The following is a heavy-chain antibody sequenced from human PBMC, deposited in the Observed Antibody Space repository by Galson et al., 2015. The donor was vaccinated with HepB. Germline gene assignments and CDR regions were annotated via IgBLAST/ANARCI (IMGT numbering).Heavy chain of an antibody. V-gene: IGHV3-49*03. D-gene: IGHD3-22*01. J-gene: IGHJ3*02. CDR3: TRDHSITMIVVVPRDDAFDI. CDR1: GFTFGDYA. Sequence: SLRLSCAASGFTFGDYAMSWFRQAPGKGLEWVGFIRSKAYGGTTEYAASVKGRFTISRDDSKSIAYLQMNSLKTEDTAVYYCTRDHSITMIVVVPRDDAFDIWGQGTMVTVSS. CDR2: IRSKAYGGTT.